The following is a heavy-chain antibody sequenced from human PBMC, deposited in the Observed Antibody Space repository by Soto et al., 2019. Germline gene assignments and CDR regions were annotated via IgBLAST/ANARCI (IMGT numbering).Heavy chain of an antibody. CDR1: GFTFSSYT. V-gene: IGHV3-21*01. CDR3: AREGDYPSPYFDY. Sequence: GGSLRLSCEASGFTFSSYTMNWVRQAPGKGLEWVSSISKSSTYIYYADSVKGRFTISRDNYQNTLYLQMNSLRAEDTAVYYCAREGDYPSPYFDYRGKGTLVTVSS. J-gene: IGHJ4*02. CDR2: ISKSSTYI. D-gene: IGHD4-17*01.